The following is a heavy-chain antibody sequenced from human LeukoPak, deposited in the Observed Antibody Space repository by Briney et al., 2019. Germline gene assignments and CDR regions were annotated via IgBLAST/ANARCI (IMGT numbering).Heavy chain of an antibody. CDR1: GFTFSSYG. CDR2: IRYDGSNK. Sequence: PGGSLRLSCAASGFTFSSYGMHWVRQAPGEGLEWVAFIRYDGSNKYYADSVKGRFTISRDNSKNTLYLQMNSLRAEDTAVYNCAKERSCGGDCYYFDYWGQGTLVTVSS. CDR3: AKERSCGGDCYYFDY. J-gene: IGHJ4*02. D-gene: IGHD2-21*02. V-gene: IGHV3-30*02.